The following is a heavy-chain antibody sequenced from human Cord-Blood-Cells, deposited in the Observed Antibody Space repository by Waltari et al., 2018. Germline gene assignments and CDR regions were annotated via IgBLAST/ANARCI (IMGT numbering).Heavy chain of an antibody. J-gene: IGHJ4*02. Sequence: EVQLVESGGGLVQPGGSLRLSCAASGFTFSSYWMSWARQAPGKGLEWWANRKQDGSEKFCVDSVKGRLTIAGDNAKNSLYLQMNSLRADDTAVYYWARGRASSSYWGQGTLVTVSS. CDR2: RKQDGSEK. V-gene: IGHV3-7*01. CDR1: GFTFSSYW. CDR3: ARGRASSSY. D-gene: IGHD6-6*01.